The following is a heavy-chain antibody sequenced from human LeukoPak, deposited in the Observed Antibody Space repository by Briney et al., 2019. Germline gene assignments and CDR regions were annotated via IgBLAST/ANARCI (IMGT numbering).Heavy chain of an antibody. CDR1: GGSIGSDNYY. Sequence: PSETLSLTCTVSGGSIGSDNYYWGWIRQPPGKGLEFIGSIYYSGSTYYNPSLKSRVTISVDTSKNQFSLKLSSVTAADTAVHYCARDGRGLGFYYYYMDVWGKGTTVTVSS. V-gene: IGHV4-39*07. J-gene: IGHJ6*03. CDR2: IYYSGST. CDR3: ARDGRGLGFYYYYMDV.